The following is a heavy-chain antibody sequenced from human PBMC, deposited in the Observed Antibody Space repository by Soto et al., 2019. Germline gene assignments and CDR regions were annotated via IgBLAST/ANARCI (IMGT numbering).Heavy chain of an antibody. CDR1: GGSVSSGSHY. CDR2: IYYSGST. CDR3: ARETTVTQFDY. Sequence: SETLSLTCTVSGGSVSSGSHYWSWIRQPPGKGLEWIGYIYYSGSTNYNPSLKSRVTISVDTSKNQFSLKLSSVTAADTAVYYCARETTVTQFDYWDQGTLVTVSS. D-gene: IGHD4-17*01. V-gene: IGHV4-61*01. J-gene: IGHJ4*02.